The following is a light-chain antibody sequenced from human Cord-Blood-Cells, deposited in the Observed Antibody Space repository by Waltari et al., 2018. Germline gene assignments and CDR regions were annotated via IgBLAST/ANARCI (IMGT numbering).Light chain of an antibody. CDR3: NSRDSSGNHVV. Sequence: SSELTQDPAVTAALGQTVRITCQGDSLRSSYASRYQQKPGQAPVLVIYGKNNRPSGIPDRCSGSSSGNTASLTITGAQAEDEADYYCNSRDSSGNHVVFGGGTKLTVL. CDR1: SLRSSY. J-gene: IGLJ2*01. V-gene: IGLV3-19*01. CDR2: GKN.